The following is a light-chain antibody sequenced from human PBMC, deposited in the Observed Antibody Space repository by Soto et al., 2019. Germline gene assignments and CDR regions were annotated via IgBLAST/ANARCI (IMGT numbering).Light chain of an antibody. V-gene: IGKV1-39*01. J-gene: IGKJ1*01. Sequence: SQMTQSQSSLSASVGDRVTITCRASQSISSYLNWYQQKPGKAPKLLIYAASSLQSGVPSRFSGSGSGTDFTLTISSLQPEDFATYYCQQSYSTPRPFGQGTKVDNK. CDR3: QQSYSTPRP. CDR1: QSISSY. CDR2: AAS.